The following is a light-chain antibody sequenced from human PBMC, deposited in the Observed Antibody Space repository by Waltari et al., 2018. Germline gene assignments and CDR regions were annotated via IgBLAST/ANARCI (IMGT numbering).Light chain of an antibody. Sequence: QSALTQPASVSGSPGQSITISCTGTSSDVGGYNYVSWYQQHPDKAPKLMIFDVSKRPSGVSNRFSGSKSGNTAALTSSGLQAEDEANYYCSSYTSNSTHVVFGGGTKLTVL. J-gene: IGLJ2*01. CDR1: SSDVGGYNY. CDR3: SSYTSNSTHVV. V-gene: IGLV2-14*03. CDR2: DVS.